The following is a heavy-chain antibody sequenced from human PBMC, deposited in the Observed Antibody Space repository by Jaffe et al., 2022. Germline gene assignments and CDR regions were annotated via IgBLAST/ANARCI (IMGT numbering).Heavy chain of an antibody. Sequence: QVQLVESGGGVVQPGGSLRLSCAASGFTFSSYGMHWVRQAPGKGLEWVAFIRYDGSNKYYADSVKGRFTISRDNSKNTLYLQMNSLRAEDTAVYYCAKLDGSYFESGFDYWGQGTLVTVSS. J-gene: IGHJ4*02. CDR3: AKLDGSYFESGFDY. CDR1: GFTFSSYG. D-gene: IGHD1-26*01. CDR2: IRYDGSNK. V-gene: IGHV3-30*02.